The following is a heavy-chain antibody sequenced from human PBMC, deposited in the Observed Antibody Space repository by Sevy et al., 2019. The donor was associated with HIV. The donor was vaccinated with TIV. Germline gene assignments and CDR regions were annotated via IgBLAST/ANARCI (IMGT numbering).Heavy chain of an antibody. J-gene: IGHJ6*03. CDR1: GFTFSNYT. Sequence: GGSLRLSCAASGFTFSNYTMNWVRQAPGKGLEWVSSIGTSFSYIYDADSVKGRFTISRDNAKNSLYLQMNSLRAEDTGVFYCARVALTTLSGSYYMDVWGKGTTVTVSS. V-gene: IGHV3-21*01. CDR3: ARVALTTLSGSYYMDV. D-gene: IGHD4-17*01. CDR2: IGTSFSYI.